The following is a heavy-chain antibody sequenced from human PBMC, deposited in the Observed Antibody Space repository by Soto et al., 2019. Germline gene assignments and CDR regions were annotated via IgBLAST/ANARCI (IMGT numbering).Heavy chain of an antibody. J-gene: IGHJ3*02. CDR1: GGSISSYY. Sequence: QVQLQESGPGLVKPSETLSLTCTVSGGSISSYYWSWIRQPPGKGLEWIGYIYYSGSTNYNPSLKSRVTISVDTAKNQFSLKLSSVTAADTAVYYCARGRWDSSGFSAFDIWGQGTMVTVSS. CDR3: ARGRWDSSGFSAFDI. D-gene: IGHD3-22*01. CDR2: IYYSGST. V-gene: IGHV4-59*01.